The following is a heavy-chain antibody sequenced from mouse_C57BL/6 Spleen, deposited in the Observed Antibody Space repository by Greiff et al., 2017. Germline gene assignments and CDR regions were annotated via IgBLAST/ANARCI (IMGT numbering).Heavy chain of an antibody. D-gene: IGHD1-1*01. J-gene: IGHJ4*01. Sequence: VKLVESGAELVKPGASVKISCKASGYTFTDYYINWVKQRPGQGLEWIGKIGPGSGSTNYNEKFKGKATLTADKSSSTAYMQLSSLTYEDSAVYFCARRSSSITTVGAEVAMDCWGKGTSVTVAS. CDR1: GYTFTDYY. CDR3: ARRSSSITTVGAEVAMDC. CDR2: IGPGSGST. V-gene: IGHV1-77*01.